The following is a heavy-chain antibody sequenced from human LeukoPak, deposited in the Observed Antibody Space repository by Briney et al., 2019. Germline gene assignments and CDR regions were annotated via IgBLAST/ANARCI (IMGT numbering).Heavy chain of an antibody. V-gene: IGHV1-46*01. CDR3: AREGPETYYFDF. J-gene: IGHJ4*02. CDR2: IRPSGSTAYA. CDR1: GYSFTSYY. Sequence: ASVKVSCKASGYSFTSYYIHWVRQAPGQGLEYMRIIRPSGSTAYAQNYAQKFQGRVTMTRDTSTSAVYMELSSLRSEDTAVYYCAREGPETYYFDFWGQGTLVTVSS. D-gene: IGHD5-24*01.